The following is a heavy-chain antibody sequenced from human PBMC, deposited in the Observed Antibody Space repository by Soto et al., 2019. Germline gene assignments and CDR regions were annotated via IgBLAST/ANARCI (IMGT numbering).Heavy chain of an antibody. J-gene: IGHJ4*02. CDR2: IKSKTDGGTT. V-gene: IGHV3-15*01. CDR1: GFTFSNAW. CDR3: TIRLGVVINYFDY. D-gene: IGHD3-22*01. Sequence: GGSLRLSCAASGFTFSNAWMSWVRQAPGKGLEWVGRIKSKTDGGTTDYAAPVKGRFTISRDDSKNTLYLQMNSLKTEDTAVYYCTIRLGVVINYFDYWGQGTLVTVSS.